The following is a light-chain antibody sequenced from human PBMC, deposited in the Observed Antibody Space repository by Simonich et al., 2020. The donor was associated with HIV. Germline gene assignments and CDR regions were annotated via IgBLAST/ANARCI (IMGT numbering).Light chain of an antibody. J-gene: IGKJ5*01. CDR1: QSVLYSSNNKNY. CDR3: QQRSNWPPNT. V-gene: IGKV4-1*01. Sequence: DIVMTQSPDSLAVSLGERATINCKSSQSVLYSSNNKNYLAWYQQKPGQPPKLLIYWASTRESGFPDRFSGSGSGTDFTLTISSLQAEDVAVYYCQQRSNWPPNTFGQGTRLEIK. CDR2: WAS.